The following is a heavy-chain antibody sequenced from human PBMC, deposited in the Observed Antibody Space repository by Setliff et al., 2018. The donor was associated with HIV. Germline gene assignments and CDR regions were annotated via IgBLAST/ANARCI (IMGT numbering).Heavy chain of an antibody. CDR1: GFTFTNYW. V-gene: IGHV3-7*03. D-gene: IGHD6-19*01. CDR3: ARDAALLDAVRLVGIAVPGGDR. J-gene: IGHJ5*02. Sequence: GGSLRLSCAASGFTFTNYWMAWIRQAPGRGLEWAAIISNDGGREYYVDSVKGRFTISRDNAKSSLYLQMNSLRAEDTAVYYCARDAALLDAVRLVGIAVPGGDRWGQGTLVTVSS. CDR2: ISNDGGRE.